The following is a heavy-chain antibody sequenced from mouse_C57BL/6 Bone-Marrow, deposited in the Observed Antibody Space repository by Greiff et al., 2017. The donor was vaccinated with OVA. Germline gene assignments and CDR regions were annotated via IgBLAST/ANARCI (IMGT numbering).Heavy chain of an antibody. CDR2: IDPSDSYT. CDR1: GYTFTSYW. CDR3: ARWPWFAY. J-gene: IGHJ3*01. V-gene: IGHV1-59*01. Sequence: VQLQQPGAELVRPGTSVKLSCKASGYTFTSYWMHWVKQRPGQGLEWIGVIDPSDSYTNYNQKFKGKATLTVDTSSSTAYMQLSSLTSEDSAVYYCARWPWFAYWGQGTLVTVSA.